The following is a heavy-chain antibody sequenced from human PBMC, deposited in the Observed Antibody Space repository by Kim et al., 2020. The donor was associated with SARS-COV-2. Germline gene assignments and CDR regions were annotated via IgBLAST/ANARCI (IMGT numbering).Heavy chain of an antibody. CDR1: GFTFSSYA. CDR2: ISYDGSNK. CDR3: ARDSGYSSGWGYFGY. J-gene: IGHJ4*02. Sequence: GGSLRLSCAASGFTFSSYAMHWVRQAPGKGLEWVAVISYDGSNKYYADSVKGRFTISRDNSKNTLYLQMNSLRAEDTAVYYCARDSGYSSGWGYFGYWGQGTLVTVSS. V-gene: IGHV3-30*04. D-gene: IGHD6-19*01.